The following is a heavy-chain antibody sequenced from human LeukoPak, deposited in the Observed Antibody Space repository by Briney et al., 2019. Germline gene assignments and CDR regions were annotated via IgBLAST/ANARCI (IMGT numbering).Heavy chain of an antibody. CDR2: LSGSGGSA. Sequence: GGSLRLSCAASGFTFSSYAMSWVRQAPGKGLEWVSILSGSGGSAYYADSVKGRFNISRDNSKNTLYLQMSSLRAEDTAVYYCAKDRSCTGSSCNVGSWGQGTMVTVSS. D-gene: IGHD2-2*01. CDR3: AKDRSCTGSSCNVGS. J-gene: IGHJ3*01. V-gene: IGHV3-23*01. CDR1: GFTFSSYA.